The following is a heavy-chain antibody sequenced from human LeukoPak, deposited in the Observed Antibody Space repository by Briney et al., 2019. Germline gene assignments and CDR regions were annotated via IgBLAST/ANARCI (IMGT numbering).Heavy chain of an antibody. J-gene: IGHJ6*02. CDR3: AKVHKYGSGSYYAYYYYGMDV. V-gene: IGHV3-48*01. D-gene: IGHD3-10*01. CDR2: ISSDSGTI. Sequence: GGSLRLSCASSGFTFSAYHMNWVRQAPGKGLEWISFISSDSGTIYYADSVKGRFTISRDNSKNTLYLQMNSLRAEDTAVYYCAKVHKYGSGSYYAYYYYGMDVWGQGTTVTVSS. CDR1: GFTFSAYH.